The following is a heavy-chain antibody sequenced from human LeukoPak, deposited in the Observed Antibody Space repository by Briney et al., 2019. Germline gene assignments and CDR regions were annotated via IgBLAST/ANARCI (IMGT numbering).Heavy chain of an antibody. CDR3: AKGSYYDSSGSFYFDY. CDR1: GFTFSDFS. CDR2: ISGSGDNT. J-gene: IGHJ4*02. D-gene: IGHD3-22*01. Sequence: GGSLRLSCAASGFTFSDFSMNWVCQAPGKGLEWVSGISGSGDNTYYADSVKGRFTISRDNSKNTLYVQVNSLGTEDTAAYYCAKGSYYDSSGSFYFDYWGQGTLVTVSS. V-gene: IGHV3-23*01.